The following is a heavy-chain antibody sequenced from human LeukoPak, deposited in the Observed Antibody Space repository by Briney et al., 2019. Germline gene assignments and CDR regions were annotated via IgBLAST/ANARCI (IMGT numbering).Heavy chain of an antibody. Sequence: PSETLSLTCTVSGGSISSGGYYWSWIRQHPGEGLEWIGYIYYSGSTYYNPSLKSRVTISVDTSKNQFSLKPSSVTAADTAVYYCARGDSGWDIVVVPAASSNWFDLWGQGTLVTVSS. V-gene: IGHV4-31*03. CDR1: GGSISSGGYY. D-gene: IGHD2-2*01. J-gene: IGHJ5*02. CDR2: IYYSGST. CDR3: ARGDSGWDIVVVPAASSNWFDL.